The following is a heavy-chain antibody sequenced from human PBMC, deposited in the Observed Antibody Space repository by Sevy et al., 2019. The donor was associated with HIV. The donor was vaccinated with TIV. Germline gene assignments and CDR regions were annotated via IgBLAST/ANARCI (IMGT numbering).Heavy chain of an antibody. J-gene: IGHJ5*02. V-gene: IGHV1-69*13. CDR1: GGTFSSYG. CDR3: ARGGGLSHHHWLDP. Sequence: ASVKVSCKASGGTFSSYGITWVRQAPGQGLEWMGEIIPIFGSANYGQTFQGRVTMTADQSTSTAYMELSSLRSDDTAVYYCARGGGLSHHHWLDPWGQGTLVTVSS. CDR2: IIPIFGSA. D-gene: IGHD3-16*01.